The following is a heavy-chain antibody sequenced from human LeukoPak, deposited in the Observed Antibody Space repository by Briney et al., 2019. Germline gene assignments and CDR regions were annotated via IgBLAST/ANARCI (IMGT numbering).Heavy chain of an antibody. J-gene: IGHJ4*02. D-gene: IGHD3-9*01. CDR3: AKDEVLRYFDWLVN. Sequence: PGGPLRLSCAASGFTLSSYGMHWVRQAPGKGLEGVAFIRYDGSNKYYADSVKGRFTISRDNAKNTLYLQMNSLRAEDTAVYYCAKDEVLRYFDWLVNWGQGTLVTVSS. V-gene: IGHV3-30*02. CDR1: GFTLSSYG. CDR2: IRYDGSNK.